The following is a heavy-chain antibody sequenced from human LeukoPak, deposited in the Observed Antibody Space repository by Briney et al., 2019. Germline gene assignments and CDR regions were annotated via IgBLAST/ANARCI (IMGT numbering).Heavy chain of an antibody. CDR1: GGSISNYY. V-gene: IGHV4-59*01. D-gene: IGHD6-19*01. CDR2: IYYSGST. Sequence: SETLSLTCTVSGGSISNYYWSWIRQPPGMGLEWIGHIYYSGSTNYNPSLKSRITISVDTSKNQFSLKLTSVTAADTAVYYCARDRYSSGWYRGSDWFDPWGQGTLVTVSS. CDR3: ARDRYSSGWYRGSDWFDP. J-gene: IGHJ5*02.